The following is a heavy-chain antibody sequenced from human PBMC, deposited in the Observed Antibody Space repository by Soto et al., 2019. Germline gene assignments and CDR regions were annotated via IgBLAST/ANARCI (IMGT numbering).Heavy chain of an antibody. CDR3: APEYYYGSWSYYPQGFDP. CDR1: GGTFSSYA. CDR2: IIPLFGTA. D-gene: IGHD3-10*01. J-gene: IGHJ5*02. V-gene: IGHV1-69*12. Sequence: QVQLVQSGAEVKKPGSSVKVSCKASGGTFSSYAISWVRQAPGQGLEWMGGIIPLFGTANYAQKFQGRVTITADESTSTAYMELSSLRSEDTAVYYCAPEYYYGSWSYYPQGFDPWGQGTLVTVSS.